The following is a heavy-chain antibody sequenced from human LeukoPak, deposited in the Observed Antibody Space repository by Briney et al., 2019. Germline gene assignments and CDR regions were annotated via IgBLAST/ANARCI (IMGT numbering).Heavy chain of an antibody. CDR2: IYYSGST. CDR1: GGSISSYY. D-gene: IGHD6-6*01. CDR3: ARRSAGSCFDY. J-gene: IGHJ4*02. V-gene: IGHV4-59*08. Sequence: RSSETLSLTCTVSGGSISSYYLSWIRQPPGKGLEWIGYIYYSGSTNYNPSLSSRVTISVDTSNNQFSLKLTSVTAADTAVYYCARRSAGSCFDYWGQGTLVTVSS.